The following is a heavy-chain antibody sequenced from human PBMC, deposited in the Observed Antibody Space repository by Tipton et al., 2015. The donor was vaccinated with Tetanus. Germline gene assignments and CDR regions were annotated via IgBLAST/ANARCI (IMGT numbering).Heavy chain of an antibody. CDR2: INHTGKT. Sequence: TLSLTCAVYVGSFSEYYWTWIRQSPGKGLEWIGEINHTGKTNHNPSLKSRVTMSVDTSMNLFSLNLTSVTAADTAVYYCTRWSIVVVPGAQPGRHFGLDVWGQGTTVSVSS. D-gene: IGHD2-2*01. J-gene: IGHJ6*02. V-gene: IGHV4-34*01. CDR1: VGSFSEYY. CDR3: TRWSIVVVPGAQPGRHFGLDV.